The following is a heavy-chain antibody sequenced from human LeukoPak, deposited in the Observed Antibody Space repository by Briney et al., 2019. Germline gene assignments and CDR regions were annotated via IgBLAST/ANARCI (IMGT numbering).Heavy chain of an antibody. Sequence: SETLSLTCTVSGGSISSSSYYWGWIHQPPGKGLEWIGNIYYSGSTYYNPSLKSRVTISVDTSKNQFSLKLSSVTAADTAVYYCARHNYDFWSGFLGPVDYWGQGTLVTVAS. CDR2: IYYSGST. CDR1: GGSISSSSYY. CDR3: ARHNYDFWSGFLGPVDY. J-gene: IGHJ4*02. D-gene: IGHD3-3*01. V-gene: IGHV4-39*01.